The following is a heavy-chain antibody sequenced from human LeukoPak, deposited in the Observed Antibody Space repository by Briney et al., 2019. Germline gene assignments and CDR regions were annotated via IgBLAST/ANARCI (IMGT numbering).Heavy chain of an antibody. V-gene: IGHV4-4*07. CDR3: ARDTSLSGDYYGSGSPLGAFDI. J-gene: IGHJ3*02. Sequence: SETLSLICTVSGGSITSYYWSWIRQPAGKGLEWIGRIYTSGSTNYNPSLKSRVTMSVDTSKNQFSRKLSSVTAADTAVYHGARDTSLSGDYYGSGSPLGAFDIWGQGTMVTVSS. D-gene: IGHD3-10*01. CDR2: IYTSGST. CDR1: GGSITSYY.